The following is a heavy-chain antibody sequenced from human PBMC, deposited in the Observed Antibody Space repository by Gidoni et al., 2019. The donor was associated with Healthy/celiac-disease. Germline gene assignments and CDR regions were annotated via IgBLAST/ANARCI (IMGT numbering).Heavy chain of an antibody. V-gene: IGHV4-4*07. CDR2: IYTSGST. J-gene: IGHJ4*02. CDR3: ARDLLSSGWYDY. Sequence: QVQLQESGPGLVKPSETLSLTCPVSGGSISSYYWSWIRQPAGKGLGWIGRIYTSGSTNYNPSLKSRVTMSVDTSKNQFSLKLTSVTAADTAVYYCARDLLSSGWYDYWGQGTLVTVSS. CDR1: GGSISSYY. D-gene: IGHD6-19*01.